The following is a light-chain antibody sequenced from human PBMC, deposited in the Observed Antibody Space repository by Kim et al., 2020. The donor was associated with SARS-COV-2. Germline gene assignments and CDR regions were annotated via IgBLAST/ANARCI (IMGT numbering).Light chain of an antibody. J-gene: IGKJ4*01. CDR1: QSVGSK. V-gene: IGKV3-15*01. CDR2: GAS. Sequence: EIVMTQSPATLSVSPGERATLSCRASQSVGSKLAWYQQKPGQAPRLLIYGASTRATGIPARFSGSGSGTEFTLTITSLQSEDFAVYYYQQYHKWPPLTFGGGTKVDIK. CDR3: QQYHKWPPLT.